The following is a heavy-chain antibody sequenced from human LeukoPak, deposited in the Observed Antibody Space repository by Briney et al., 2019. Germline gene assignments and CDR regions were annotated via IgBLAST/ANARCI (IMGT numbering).Heavy chain of an antibody. CDR3: ARGKGVSGSYYAGDY. CDR2: MNSNSGNT. CDR1: GYTFTSYD. D-gene: IGHD3-10*01. J-gene: IGHJ4*02. V-gene: IGHV1-8*01. Sequence: ASVKVSCKASGYTFTSYDINWVRQATGLGLEWMGWMNSNSGNTGYAQKFQGRVTMTRNTSISTAYMELSSLRSEDTAVYYCARGKGVSGSYYAGDYWGQGTLVTVSS.